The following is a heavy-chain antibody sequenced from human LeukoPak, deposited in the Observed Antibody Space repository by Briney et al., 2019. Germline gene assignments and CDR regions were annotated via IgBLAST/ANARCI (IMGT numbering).Heavy chain of an antibody. CDR2: INPNSGGT. CDR1: GYTFTGYY. CDR3: ARGRYGSRYYFDY. J-gene: IGHJ4*02. D-gene: IGHD6-13*01. Sequence: ASVKVSCKASGYTFTGYYMHWVRQAPGQGLEWMGWINPNSGGTNYAQKFQGRVTMTRDTSISTAYMELSRLRSDDTAVYYCARGRYGSRYYFDYWGQGTLVTVSS. V-gene: IGHV1-2*02.